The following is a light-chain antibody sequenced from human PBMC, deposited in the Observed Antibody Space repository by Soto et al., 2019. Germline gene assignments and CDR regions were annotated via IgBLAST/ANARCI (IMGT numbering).Light chain of an antibody. V-gene: IGLV1-40*01. CDR3: QSYDSSLSAPYV. Sequence: QSVLTQPPSVSGAPGQMVTISCTGSSSSIGAGYDVHWYQQLPGTAPKLLIYGNSNRPSGVPDRFSGSKSGTSASLAITGLQAEDEADYYCQSYDSSLSAPYVFGTGTKVPVL. CDR1: SSSIGAGYD. CDR2: GNS. J-gene: IGLJ1*01.